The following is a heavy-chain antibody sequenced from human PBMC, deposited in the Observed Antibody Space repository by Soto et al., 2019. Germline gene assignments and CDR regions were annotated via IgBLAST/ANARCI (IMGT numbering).Heavy chain of an antibody. V-gene: IGHV3-33*01. CDR2: IWYDGSNK. J-gene: IGHJ4*02. CDR3: ARDTVAGPIDY. Sequence: PGGSLTLACAASGFTFSSYRLNLVRQAPGKGLEWVAVIWYDGSNKYYADSVKGRFTISRDNSKNTLYLQMNSLRAEDTAVYYCARDTVAGPIDYWGQGTLVTVSS. D-gene: IGHD6-19*01. CDR1: GFTFSSYR.